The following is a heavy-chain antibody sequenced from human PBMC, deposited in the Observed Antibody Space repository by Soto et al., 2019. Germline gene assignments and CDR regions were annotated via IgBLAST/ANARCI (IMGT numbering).Heavy chain of an antibody. CDR2: INSDGTTT. J-gene: IGHJ3*02. CDR3: ARAGPVGYYDSSGPPPRGAFDI. Sequence: PGGSLRLSCAASGFTFSSYWMHWVRQVPGKGLVWVSHINSDGTTTNYADSVKGRFTISRDNAKNSLYLQMNSLRAEDTAVYYCARAGPVGYYDSSGPPPRGAFDIWGQGTMVTVSS. D-gene: IGHD3-22*01. V-gene: IGHV3-74*01. CDR1: GFTFSSYW.